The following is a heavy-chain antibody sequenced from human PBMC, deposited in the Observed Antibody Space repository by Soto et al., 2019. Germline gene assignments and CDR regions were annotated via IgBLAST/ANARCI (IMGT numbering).Heavy chain of an antibody. CDR1: GTCISNYY. CDR3: ARDTYYYGLGSSTGFEY. D-gene: IGHD3-10*01. V-gene: IGHV4-59*01. J-gene: IGHJ4*02. CDR2: IYYSDNT. Sequence: SVTLSLTCTVGGTCISNYYWNWINQPPGKELEWIGYIYYSDNTSYNPSLKSRVTISVDPSKNQFSLKLSSVTAADTAVYYCARDTYYYGLGSSTGFEYWGQGTLVTVSS.